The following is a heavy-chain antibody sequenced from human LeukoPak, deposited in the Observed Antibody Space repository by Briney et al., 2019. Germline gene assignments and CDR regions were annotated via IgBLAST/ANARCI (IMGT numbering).Heavy chain of an antibody. CDR1: GFTFSSYS. CDR3: ARPPYYYDSSGYYWEGVDY. CDR2: ISSSSGTI. Sequence: PGGSLRLSCAASGFTFSSYSMNWVRQAPGKGLEWVSYISSSSGTIYYADSVKGRFTISRDNAKNSLYLQMNSLRAEDTAVYYCARPPYYYDSSGYYWEGVDYWGQGTLVTVSS. D-gene: IGHD3-22*01. V-gene: IGHV3-48*01. J-gene: IGHJ4*02.